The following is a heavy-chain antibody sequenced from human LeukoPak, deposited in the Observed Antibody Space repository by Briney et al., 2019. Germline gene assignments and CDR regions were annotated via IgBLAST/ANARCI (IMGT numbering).Heavy chain of an antibody. V-gene: IGHV3-7*01. Sequence: GGSLRLSCAASTFTFSNYWMNWVRQAPGKGLEWVATIKHDRSEKHYVDSVEGRFTISRDNAMNSLYLQMNSLRAEDTAVYYCARDRGLSGYDLCDYWGQGTLVTVSS. D-gene: IGHD5-12*01. CDR3: ARDRGLSGYDLCDY. CDR2: IKHDRSEK. CDR1: TFTFSNYW. J-gene: IGHJ4*02.